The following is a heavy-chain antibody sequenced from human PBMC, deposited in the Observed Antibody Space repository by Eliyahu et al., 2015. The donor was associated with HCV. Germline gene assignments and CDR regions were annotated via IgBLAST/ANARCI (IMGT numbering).Heavy chain of an antibody. D-gene: IGHD6-19*01. J-gene: IGHJ4*02. CDR1: GFXFXNYA. Sequence: EVQLVESGGELVQPGRSLRLSCVVSGFXFXNYAMHWVRQSSGEGPGWVAGINWNSDRIGYADSVKGRFTISRDNAKNSLYLQMDSLRPEDTAFYYCAKDMGHSSAWYLFDDWGQGTLVTVSS. V-gene: IGHV3-9*01. CDR2: INWNSDRI. CDR3: AKDMGHSSAWYLFDD.